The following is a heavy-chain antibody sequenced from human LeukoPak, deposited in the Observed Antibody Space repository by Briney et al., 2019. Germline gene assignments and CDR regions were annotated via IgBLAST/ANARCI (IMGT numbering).Heavy chain of an antibody. Sequence: GGSLRLSCAASEFTFSSSWMTWVRQAPGRGLERVAHIKPDGTQQYYVDSVKGRFTLSRDNAKNSLYLQMNSLRADDTAVYYCARDPATSTSWGAFDYWGQGTLVTVSS. CDR1: EFTFSSSW. CDR2: IKPDGTQQ. D-gene: IGHD6-6*01. J-gene: IGHJ4*02. V-gene: IGHV3-7*03. CDR3: ARDPATSTSWGAFDY.